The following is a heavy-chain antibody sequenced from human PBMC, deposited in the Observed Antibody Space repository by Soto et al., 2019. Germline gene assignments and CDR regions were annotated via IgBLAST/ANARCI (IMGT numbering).Heavy chain of an antibody. CDR2: FYSSGSI. V-gene: IGHV4-31*03. J-gene: IGHJ6*02. D-gene: IGHD3-16*01. CDR3: ARDAPVELRVPNSMDV. CDR1: GYSITAGGYY. Sequence: SETLSLTCFVSGYSITAGGYYWSWIRHHPGKGLEWIGSFYSSGSIIYNPSLRSRVSISGDTSSNQFSMSLTSVTAADTAVYYGARDAPVELRVPNSMDVWGQGTTVTVSS.